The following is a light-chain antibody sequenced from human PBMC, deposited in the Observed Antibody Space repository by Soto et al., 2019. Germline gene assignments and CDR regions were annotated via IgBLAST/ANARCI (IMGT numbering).Light chain of an antibody. CDR3: AAWDDSLSGNWV. CDR2: RNN. V-gene: IGLV1-47*01. J-gene: IGLJ3*02. CDR1: SSNIGSNY. Sequence: QSVLTQPPSASGTPGQRVTISCSGSSSNIGSNYVYWYQQLPGTAPKLLIYRNNQRPSGVPDQFSGSKSGTSASLAISGLRSEDEADYYCAAWDDSLSGNWVFGGGTKVTVL.